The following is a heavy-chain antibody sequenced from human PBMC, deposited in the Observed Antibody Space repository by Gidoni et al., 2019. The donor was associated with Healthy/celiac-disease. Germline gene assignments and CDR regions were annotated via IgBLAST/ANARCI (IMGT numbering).Heavy chain of an antibody. CDR3: ARANEDIMITFGGVSWFDP. D-gene: IGHD3-16*01. CDR1: GGSICSSNW. CDR2: IYHSGST. J-gene: IGHJ5*02. V-gene: IGHV4-4*02. Sequence: QVQLQESGPGLVKPSGTLSLTCAVSGGSICSSNWWSWVRQPPGKGLEWIGEIYHSGSTNYNPSLKSRVTISVDKSKNQFSLKLSSVTAADTAVYYCARANEDIMITFGGVSWFDPWGQGTLVTVSS.